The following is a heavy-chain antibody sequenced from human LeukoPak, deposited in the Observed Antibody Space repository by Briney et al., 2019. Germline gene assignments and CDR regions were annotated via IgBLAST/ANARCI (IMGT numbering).Heavy chain of an antibody. J-gene: IGHJ4*02. V-gene: IGHV3-21*01. CDR2: ISSSSSYI. Sequence: PGGSLRLSXAXSGFTFSSYTMNWVRQAPGKGLEWVSSISSSSSYIYYADSVKGRFTISRDNAKNSLYLQMNSLRAEDTAVYYCARVWGSSAPDYWGQGTLXTXXS. CDR3: ARVWGSSAPDY. D-gene: IGHD6-6*01. CDR1: GFTFSSYT.